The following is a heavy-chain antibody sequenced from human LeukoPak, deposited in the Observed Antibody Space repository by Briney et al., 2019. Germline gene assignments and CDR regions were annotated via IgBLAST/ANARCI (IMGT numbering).Heavy chain of an antibody. J-gene: IGHJ3*02. Sequence: PGGSLRLSCAASGFTFDDHGMSWVRQAPGKGLEWVSYIGSSGSTVYYADSVKGRFTISRDNAKNSLYMQMESLRDEDTAIYYCARDTLEYSNSPDALDIWGQGTMVTVSS. V-gene: IGHV3-48*03. CDR1: GFTFDDHG. D-gene: IGHD4-23*01. CDR3: ARDTLEYSNSPDALDI. CDR2: IGSSGSTV.